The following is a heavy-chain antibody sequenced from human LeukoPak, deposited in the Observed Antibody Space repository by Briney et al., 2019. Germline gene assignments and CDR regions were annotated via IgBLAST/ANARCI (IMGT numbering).Heavy chain of an antibody. J-gene: IGHJ3*02. CDR1: GFTFSNYW. V-gene: IGHV3-74*01. CDR3: TTGRMSAFDM. D-gene: IGHD2/OR15-2a*01. Sequence: VGSLRLSCAASGFTFSNYWMHWVRQVPGKGLVWVSRITSDISNTRYIDSVKGRFTISRDNARNTVYLQMNSLRAEDTAVYYCTTGRMSAFDMWGQGTMVTVAS. CDR2: ITSDISNT.